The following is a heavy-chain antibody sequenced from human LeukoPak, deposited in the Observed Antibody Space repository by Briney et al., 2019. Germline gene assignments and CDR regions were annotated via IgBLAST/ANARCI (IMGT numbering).Heavy chain of an antibody. D-gene: IGHD5-18*01. CDR2: INPSGGST. CDR1: GYTFTSYY. J-gene: IGHJ3*02. Sequence: GASVKVSCKASGYTFTSYYMHWVRQAPGQGLEWMGIINPSGGSTSYAQKFQGRVTMTRDKSTSTVYMELSSLRSEDTAVYYCARDLSWEYSYGFRAFDIWGQGQWSPSLQ. V-gene: IGHV1-46*01. CDR3: ARDLSWEYSYGFRAFDI.